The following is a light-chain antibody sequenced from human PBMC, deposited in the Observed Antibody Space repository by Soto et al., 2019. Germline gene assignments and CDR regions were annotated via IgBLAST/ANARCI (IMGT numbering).Light chain of an antibody. CDR1: QSIVTY. J-gene: IGKJ1*01. Sequence: DIQMTKYPSSLSASVGDRGTITCLASQSIVTYLYWYLQKPGKAPNLLMYAASNLQSGVPSRFSGSGSGTDVTVTISSLQPEDFANYFCQQSYRTPPWTVGQGTKVDIK. CDR2: AAS. CDR3: QQSYRTPPWT. V-gene: IGKV1-39*01.